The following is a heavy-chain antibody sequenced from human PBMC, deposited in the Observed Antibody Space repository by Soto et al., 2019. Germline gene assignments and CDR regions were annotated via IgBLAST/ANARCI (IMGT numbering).Heavy chain of an antibody. Sequence: ASVKVSCKASGYTFTSYGISWVRQAPGQGLELMGWISAYNGNTNYAQKLQGRVTMTTDTSTSTAYMELRSLRSDDTAVYYCAARYDYIWGSYRPEAFDIWGQGTMVTVSS. D-gene: IGHD3-16*02. V-gene: IGHV1-18*01. CDR2: ISAYNGNT. CDR1: GYTFTSYG. CDR3: AARYDYIWGSYRPEAFDI. J-gene: IGHJ3*02.